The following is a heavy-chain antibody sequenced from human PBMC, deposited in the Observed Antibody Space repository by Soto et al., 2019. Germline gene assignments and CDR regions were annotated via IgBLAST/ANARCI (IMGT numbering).Heavy chain of an antibody. CDR1: GFTFSSYS. V-gene: IGHV3-21*01. Sequence: EVQLVESGGGLVKPGGSLRLSCAASGFTFSSYSMNWVRQAPGKGLEWVSSISSSSSYIYYADSVKGRFTISRDNAKNSLDLQMNSLRAEDTAVYYCARDVGGGVGAFDIWGQGTMVTVSS. J-gene: IGHJ3*02. CDR3: ARDVGGGVGAFDI. D-gene: IGHD2-8*02. CDR2: ISSSSSYI.